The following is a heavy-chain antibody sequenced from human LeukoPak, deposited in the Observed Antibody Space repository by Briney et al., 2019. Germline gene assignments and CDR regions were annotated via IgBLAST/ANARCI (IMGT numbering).Heavy chain of an antibody. Sequence: PSETLSLTCTVSGGSISSYYWSWIRQPPGKGLEWIGYIYYSGSTNYNPSLKSRVTISVDTSKNQFSLKLSSVTAADTAVYYCARGAGYSSGYYALGYWGQGTLVTVSS. CDR3: ARGAGYSSGYYALGY. J-gene: IGHJ4*02. V-gene: IGHV4-59*01. D-gene: IGHD3-22*01. CDR2: IYYSGST. CDR1: GGSISSYY.